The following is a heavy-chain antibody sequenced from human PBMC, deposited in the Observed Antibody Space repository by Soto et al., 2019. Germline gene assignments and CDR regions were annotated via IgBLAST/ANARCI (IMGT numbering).Heavy chain of an antibody. V-gene: IGHV4-34*01. CDR2: INHSGST. Sequence: PSETLSLTCAVYGGSFSGYYWSWIRQPPGKGLEWIGEINHSGSTNYNPSLKSRVTISVDTSKNQFSLKLSSVTAADTAVYYCARGVPVIINFDYWGQGTLVTVSS. CDR3: ARGVPVIINFDY. D-gene: IGHD3-10*01. CDR1: GGSFSGYY. J-gene: IGHJ4*02.